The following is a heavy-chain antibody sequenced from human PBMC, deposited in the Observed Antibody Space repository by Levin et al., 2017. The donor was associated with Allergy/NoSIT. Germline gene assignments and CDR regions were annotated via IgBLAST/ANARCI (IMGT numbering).Heavy chain of an antibody. CDR3: GFGAH. Sequence: GESLKISCAASGFTFSSHGMHWVRQAPGKGLEWVTLISYDGINKYYADSVKGRFTISRDNSKNMLYLQMNSLRTEDTALYYCGFGAHWGQGTLVTVSS. CDR2: ISYDGINK. CDR1: GFTFSSHG. V-gene: IGHV3-30*03. D-gene: IGHD3-10*01. J-gene: IGHJ4*02.